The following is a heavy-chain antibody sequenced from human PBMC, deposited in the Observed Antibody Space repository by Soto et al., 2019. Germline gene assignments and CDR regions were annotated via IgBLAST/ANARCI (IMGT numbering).Heavy chain of an antibody. CDR3: AKKELGHGSGTDYCDY. CDR1: GFTFSSYA. J-gene: IGHJ4*02. V-gene: IGHV3-23*01. D-gene: IGHD3-10*01. CDR2: ISASGFNT. Sequence: EVQVLASGGGLVQPGGSLRLSCAASGFTFSSYAMSWVRQAPGRGLEWVSSISASGFNTYYADSVKGRFTISRDIFKNTLYLQMGSLRVEDTAVYYCAKKELGHGSGTDYCDYWGQGTLVTVSS.